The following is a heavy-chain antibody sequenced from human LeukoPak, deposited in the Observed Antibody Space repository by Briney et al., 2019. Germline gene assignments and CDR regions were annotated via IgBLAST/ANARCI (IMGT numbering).Heavy chain of an antibody. D-gene: IGHD4-11*01. J-gene: IGHJ4*02. V-gene: IGHV3-33*01. CDR2: IWYDGSNK. Sequence: PGGSLRLSCAASGFTFSSYGMHWVRQAPGKGLEWVAVIWYDGSNKYYADSVKGRLTISRDNSKNTLYLQMNSLRAEDTAVYYCARGPYSNYGDYWGQGTLVTVSS. CDR3: ARGPYSNYGDY. CDR1: GFTFSSYG.